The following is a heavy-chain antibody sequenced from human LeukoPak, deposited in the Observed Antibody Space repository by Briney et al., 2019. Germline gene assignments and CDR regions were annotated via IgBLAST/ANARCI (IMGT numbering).Heavy chain of an antibody. J-gene: IGHJ4*02. CDR2: IKTSGST. CDR3: ARAINYYDSTGYYPYFDY. D-gene: IGHD3-22*01. V-gene: IGHV4-4*07. Sequence: PSETLSLTCTVSGGSISSYYWNWIRQAAGKGLEWIGRIKTSGSTNYNPSLKSRVTMSVDTSKNQFSLMLRSVTAADTAVYYCARAINYYDSTGYYPYFDYWGQGTLVTVSS. CDR1: GGSISSYY.